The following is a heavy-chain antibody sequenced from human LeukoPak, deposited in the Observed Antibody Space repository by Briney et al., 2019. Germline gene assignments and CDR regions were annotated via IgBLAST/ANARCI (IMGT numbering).Heavy chain of an antibody. V-gene: IGHV1-46*01. CDR1: GYTFTNYY. J-gene: IGHJ5*02. CDR2: INPSGGST. D-gene: IGHD3-22*01. CDR3: TRHPAYYRLVGNWFDP. Sequence: VSVKVSCKASGYTFTNYYIHWVRQAPGQGLECMGIINPSGGSTSYAQKFQGRVTMTRDMSTSTVYMELSSLRSEDTAVYYCTRHPAYYRLVGNWFDPWGQGTLVTVSS.